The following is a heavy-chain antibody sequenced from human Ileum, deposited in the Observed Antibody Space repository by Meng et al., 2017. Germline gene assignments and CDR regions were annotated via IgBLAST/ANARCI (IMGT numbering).Heavy chain of an antibody. D-gene: IGHD4-23*01. CDR3: VKDLGGNPDY. CDR2: ISGSGGST. CDR1: GFTFSSYA. V-gene: IGHV3-23*04. J-gene: IGHJ4*02. Sequence: EVQLVESGGGWVQPGGSRRPSCAASGFTFSSYAMSWVRQAPGKGLEWVSTISGSGGSTYYADSVKGRFTISRDNSKNTLYLQMNSLRAEDTALYYCVKDLGGNPDYWGQGTLVTVSS.